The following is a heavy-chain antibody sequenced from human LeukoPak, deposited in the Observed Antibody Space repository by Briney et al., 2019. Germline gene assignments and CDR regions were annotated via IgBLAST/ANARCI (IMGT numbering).Heavy chain of an antibody. CDR2: IYTSGST. D-gene: IGHD1-26*01. J-gene: IGHJ3*02. CDR3: AGAPLWRELLRLDAFDI. Sequence: SQTLSLTCTVSGGSISSGSYYWSWIRQPAGKGLEWIGRIYTSGSTNYNPSLKSRVTISVDTSKNQFSLKLSSVTAADTAVYYCAGAPLWRELLRLDAFDIWGQGTMVTVSS. V-gene: IGHV4-61*02. CDR1: GGSISSGSYY.